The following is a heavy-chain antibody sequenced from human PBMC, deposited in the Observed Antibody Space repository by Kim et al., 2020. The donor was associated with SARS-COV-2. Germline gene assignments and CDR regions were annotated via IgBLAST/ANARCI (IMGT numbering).Heavy chain of an antibody. J-gene: IGHJ5*02. Sequence: GGSLRLSCAASGFTFSSYAMHWVRQAPGKGLEWVAVISYDGSNKYYADSVKGRFTISRDNSKNTLYLQMNSLRAEDTAVYYCARGAGAWGKNWFDPWGQG. D-gene: IGHD1-26*01. CDR2: ISYDGSNK. CDR3: ARGAGAWGKNWFDP. CDR1: GFTFSSYA. V-gene: IGHV3-30*04.